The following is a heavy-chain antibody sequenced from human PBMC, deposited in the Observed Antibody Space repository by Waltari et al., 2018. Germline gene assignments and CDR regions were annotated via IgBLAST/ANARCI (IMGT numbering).Heavy chain of an antibody. Sequence: QVQLQESGPGLVKPSETLSLTCAVSGYSISSGYYWGWIRQPPGKGLEWIGSIYHSGSTYYNPSLKSRVTISVDTSKNQFSLKLSSVTAADTAVYYCARRGRDYDILTGYYSEYYFDYWGQGTLVTVSS. D-gene: IGHD3-9*01. CDR3: ARRGRDYDILTGYYSEYYFDY. CDR1: GYSISSGYY. J-gene: IGHJ4*02. V-gene: IGHV4-38-2*01. CDR2: IYHSGST.